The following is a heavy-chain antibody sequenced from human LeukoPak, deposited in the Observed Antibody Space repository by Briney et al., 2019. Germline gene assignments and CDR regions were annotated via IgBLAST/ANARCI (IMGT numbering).Heavy chain of an antibody. V-gene: IGHV3-23*01. J-gene: IGHJ4*02. Sequence: GGSLRLSCAASKFTFSSYAMSWVRQAPGKGLAWVSSISGSGVTTYYADSVKGRSTISRDNSRNTLYLQMNSLRAEDTAVYYCAKAVAAAGTGGYLWGQGTLVTVSS. D-gene: IGHD6-13*01. CDR3: AKAVAAAGTGGYL. CDR1: KFTFSSYA. CDR2: ISGSGVTT.